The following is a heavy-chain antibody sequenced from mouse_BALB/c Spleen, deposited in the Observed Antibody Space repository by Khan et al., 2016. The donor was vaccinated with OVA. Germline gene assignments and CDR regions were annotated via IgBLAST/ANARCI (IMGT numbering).Heavy chain of an antibody. V-gene: IGHV5-6*01. CDR2: ISSDGDYT. Sequence: EVELVESGGDLVKSGGSLKLSCAASGFTFSPYSMSWVRQTPDKRLEWVATISSDGDYTYYPDSVKGRFNISRDNAKNTLYLQMSSLKSEDTAIYYCATDLPGSFAYWGQGTLVTVSA. J-gene: IGHJ3*01. CDR3: ATDLPGSFAY. D-gene: IGHD2-13*01. CDR1: GFTFSPYS.